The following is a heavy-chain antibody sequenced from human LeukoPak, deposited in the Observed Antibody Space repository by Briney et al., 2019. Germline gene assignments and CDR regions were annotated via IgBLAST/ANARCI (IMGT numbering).Heavy chain of an antibody. CDR1: GFTFSNYW. CDR3: AKQSHDYGGYMDF. CDR2: INSDGINT. V-gene: IGHV3-74*01. D-gene: IGHD4-17*01. Sequence: GGSLRLSCAASGFTFSNYWMHRVRQAPGKGLVWVSRINSDGINTSYADSVKGRFTISRDNSKNTLYLQLNSLRADDTALYYCAKQSHDYGGYMDFWGQGTLVTVSS. J-gene: IGHJ4*02.